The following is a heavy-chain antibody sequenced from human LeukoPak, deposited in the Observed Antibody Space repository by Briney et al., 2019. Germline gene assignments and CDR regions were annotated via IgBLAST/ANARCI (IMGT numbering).Heavy chain of an antibody. CDR2: IKSDGSAQ. V-gene: IGHV3-7*03. J-gene: IGHJ4*02. Sequence: ETLSLTCAVYGGSFSGYYWSWIRQAPGKGLEWVGHIKSDGSAQYYVDSVKGRFSISRDNAENAVYLQMNSLRVEDTALYYCAKNNGWFHLAQWGQGTLVTVSS. CDR3: AKNNGWFHLAQ. D-gene: IGHD6-19*01. CDR1: GGSFSGYY.